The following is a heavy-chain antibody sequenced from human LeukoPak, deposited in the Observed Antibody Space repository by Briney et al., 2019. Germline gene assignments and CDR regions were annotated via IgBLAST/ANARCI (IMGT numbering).Heavy chain of an antibody. D-gene: IGHD6-13*01. V-gene: IGHV4-59*01. CDR2: VHYSGNT. J-gene: IGHJ2*01. CDR1: GGSISNYY. Sequence: SETLSLTRIVSGGSISNYYWSWIRQPPRKGLEWIGYVHYSGNTNYNPSLMSRVTISVDTPKNQFSLKLNSVTATDTAVYYCARMIAAAGTEYFDLWGRGTLVTVSS. CDR3: ARMIAAAGTEYFDL.